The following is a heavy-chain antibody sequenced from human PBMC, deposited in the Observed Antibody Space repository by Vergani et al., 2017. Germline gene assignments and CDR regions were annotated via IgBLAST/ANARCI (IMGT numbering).Heavy chain of an antibody. Sequence: QLQLQESGPGLVKPSETLSLTCTVSGGSISSSSYYWGWIRHPPGKGLEWIGSIYYSGSTYSNPSLKSRGTISVDTSKNQFSLKLSSVTAADTAVYYCARDGYYYDSSGYLDDAFDFWGQGTMVTVSS. CDR1: GGSISSSSYY. J-gene: IGHJ3*01. CDR3: ARDGYYYDSSGYLDDAFDF. V-gene: IGHV4-39*07. CDR2: IYYSGST. D-gene: IGHD3-22*01.